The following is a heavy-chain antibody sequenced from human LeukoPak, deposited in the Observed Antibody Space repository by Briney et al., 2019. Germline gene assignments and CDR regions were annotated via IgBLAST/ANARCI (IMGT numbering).Heavy chain of an antibody. V-gene: IGHV4-34*01. CDR1: GGSFSGYY. CDR3: ARWYSSGCLDH. CDR2: INHSGST. D-gene: IGHD6-19*01. Sequence: SETLSLTCAVYGGSFSGYYWSWIRQPPGKGLEWIGEINHSGSTNYNPSLKSRVTISVDTSKNQFSLKLSSVTAADTAVYYCARWYSSGCLDHWSQGTLVTVSS. J-gene: IGHJ4*02.